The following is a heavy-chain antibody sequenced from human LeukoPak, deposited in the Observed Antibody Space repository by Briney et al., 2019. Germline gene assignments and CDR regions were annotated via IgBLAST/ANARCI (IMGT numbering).Heavy chain of an antibody. CDR3: ARDGGTSGIDL. V-gene: IGHV3-53*01. D-gene: IGHD2-2*01. CDR1: GFTVSNYY. J-gene: IGHJ4*02. CDR2: IYSGGRT. Sequence: PGGSLRLSCAASGFTVSNYYMTWVRQAPGKGLEWVSTIYSGGRTYYTDSVKGRFTISRDNSKTALYLQMNSLRSEDTALYYCARDGGTSGIDLWGQGTLVTVSS.